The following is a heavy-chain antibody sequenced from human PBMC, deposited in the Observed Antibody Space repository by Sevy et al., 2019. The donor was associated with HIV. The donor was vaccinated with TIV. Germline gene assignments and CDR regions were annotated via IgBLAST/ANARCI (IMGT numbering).Heavy chain of an antibody. J-gene: IGHJ4*02. D-gene: IGHD3-22*01. CDR2: IYYSGST. V-gene: IGHV4-30-4*01. CDR1: GGSISSGDYY. CDR3: ARARYYDSSGSTFDY. Sequence: SKTLSLTCTVSGGSISSGDYYWSWIRQPPGKGLEWIGYIYYSGSTYYNPSLKSRVTISVDTSKNQFSLKLSSVTAADTAVYYCARARYYDSSGSTFDYWGQGTLVTVSS.